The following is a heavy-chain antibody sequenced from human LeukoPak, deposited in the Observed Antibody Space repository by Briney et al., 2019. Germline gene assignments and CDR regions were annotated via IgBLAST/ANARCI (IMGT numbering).Heavy chain of an antibody. V-gene: IGHV3-53*01. CDR1: GITVSSNC. CDR3: ARAPRGRDGYNPYYFDY. D-gene: IGHD5-24*01. Sequence: GGSLRLSCTASGITVSSNCMSWVRQAPGKGLEWVSLIYSVGDTYYADSVKGRFTISRDNSKNTLYLQMNSLRAEDTAVYYCARAPRGRDGYNPYYFDYWGQGTLVTFSS. J-gene: IGHJ4*02. CDR2: IYSVGDT.